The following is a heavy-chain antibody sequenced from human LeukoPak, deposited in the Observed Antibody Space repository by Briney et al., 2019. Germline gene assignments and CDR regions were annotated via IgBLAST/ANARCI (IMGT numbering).Heavy chain of an antibody. CDR1: GGSISSYY. CDR3: ARAGYCSGGSCYSGDWFDP. V-gene: IGHV4-59*01. J-gene: IGHJ5*02. D-gene: IGHD2-15*01. CDR2: IYYGGST. Sequence: SETLSLTCTVSGGSISSYYWSWIRQPPGKGLEWIGYIYYGGSTNYNPSLKSRVTISVDTSKNQFSLKLSSVTAADTAVYYCARAGYCSGGSCYSGDWFDPWGQGTLVTVSS.